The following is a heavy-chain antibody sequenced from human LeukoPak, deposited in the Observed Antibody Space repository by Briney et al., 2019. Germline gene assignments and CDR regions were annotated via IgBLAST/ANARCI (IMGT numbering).Heavy chain of an antibody. CDR1: GFNFGDYY. D-gene: IGHD5-12*01. V-gene: IGHV3-11*04. CDR2: ISSSGSTI. CDR3: ARESINFDY. J-gene: IGHJ4*02. Sequence: AGGSLRLSCAASGFNFGDYYMSWLRRAPGKGLEWVSYISSSGSTIYYADSVKGRFTISRDNAKNSLYLQMNSLRAEDTAVYYCARESINFDYWGQGTLVTVSS.